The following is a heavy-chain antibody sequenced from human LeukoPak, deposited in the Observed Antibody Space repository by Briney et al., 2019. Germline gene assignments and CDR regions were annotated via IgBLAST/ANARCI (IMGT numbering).Heavy chain of an antibody. CDR3: AKDPLIVVVPAAMEYFDY. J-gene: IGHJ4*02. Sequence: GGSLRLSYVASGFTFSSYAMSWVRQAPGKGLEWVSAISGSGGSTYYADSVKGRFTISRDNSKNTLYLQMNSLRAEDTAVYYCAKDPLIVVVPAAMEYFDYWGQGTLVTVSS. D-gene: IGHD2-2*01. V-gene: IGHV3-23*01. CDR1: GFTFSSYA. CDR2: ISGSGGST.